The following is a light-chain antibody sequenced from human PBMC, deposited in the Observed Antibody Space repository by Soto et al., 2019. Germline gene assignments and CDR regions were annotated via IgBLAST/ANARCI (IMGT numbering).Light chain of an antibody. Sequence: QSALTQPPSASGSPGQSVTISCTGTSSDVGAYKYVSWYQQHPGKAPKLMIYEVSKRPSGVPDRFSGSKSGNTASLTVSGLQAEDEADYYCSSYAGSSIEVFGTGTKLTVL. V-gene: IGLV2-8*01. J-gene: IGLJ1*01. CDR1: SSDVGAYKY. CDR3: SSYAGSSIEV. CDR2: EVS.